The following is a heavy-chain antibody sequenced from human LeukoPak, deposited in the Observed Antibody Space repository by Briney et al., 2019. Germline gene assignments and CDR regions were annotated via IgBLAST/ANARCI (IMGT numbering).Heavy chain of an antibody. V-gene: IGHV1-8*01. J-gene: IGHJ4*02. Sequence: ASVKVSCKASGYTFTSYDINWVRQATGQGLEWMGWMNPNSGNTGYAQKFQGRVTMTRNTSISTAYMELSSLRSKDTAVYYCARGRKLKHYDILTGSQNDYWGQGTLVTVSS. D-gene: IGHD3-9*01. CDR2: MNPNSGNT. CDR1: GYTFTSYD. CDR3: ARGRKLKHYDILTGSQNDY.